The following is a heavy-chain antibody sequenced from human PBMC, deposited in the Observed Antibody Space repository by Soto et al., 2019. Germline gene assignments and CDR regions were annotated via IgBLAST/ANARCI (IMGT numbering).Heavy chain of an antibody. V-gene: IGHV3-9*01. Sequence: EVQLVESGGGLVQPGRSLRLSCAASGFTFDDFAMHWVRQAPGKGLEWVSLINWNGDSVDYVDSVKGRFSISRDNANNSLYLQMNSLRAEDTAFYYCVKGMAVTGTGPLDYWGQGTLVIVSS. D-gene: IGHD1-1*01. J-gene: IGHJ4*01. CDR1: GFTFDDFA. CDR2: INWNGDSV. CDR3: VKGMAVTGTGPLDY.